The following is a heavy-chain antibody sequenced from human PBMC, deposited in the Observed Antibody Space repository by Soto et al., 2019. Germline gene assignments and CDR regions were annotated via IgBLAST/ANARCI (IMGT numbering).Heavy chain of an antibody. D-gene: IGHD3-10*01. CDR1: CGSFRGYY. Sequence: ADTLALTSAVFCGSFRGYYWSRIREPPGQGLEWIGEINHSGSTNYNPSLKSRVTISVDTSKNQFSLKLSCGTAAETAVYYCARGRLYYYGSGSYYNGAGYYYYYGMDVWGQRNTVT. V-gene: IGHV4-34*01. CDR2: INHSGST. J-gene: IGHJ6*02. CDR3: ARGRLYYYGSGSYYNGAGYYYYYGMDV.